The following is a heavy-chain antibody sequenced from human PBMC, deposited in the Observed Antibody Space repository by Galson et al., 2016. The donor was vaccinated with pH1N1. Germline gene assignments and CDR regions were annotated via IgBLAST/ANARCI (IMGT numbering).Heavy chain of an antibody. CDR3: ARFQYGDYVKCFGY. D-gene: IGHD4-17*01. J-gene: IGHJ4*01. V-gene: IGHV2-70*01. CDR2: IDWDDDK. CDR1: GFSLSSSGMC. Sequence: PALVKPTQTLTLTCTFSGFSLSSSGMCVSWIRQPPGKALEWLALIDWDDDKYYSTSLKTRLTIPKDTSKNQVILTITNMDPVDTATYYCARFQYGDYVKCFGYWGHGTLVTVSS.